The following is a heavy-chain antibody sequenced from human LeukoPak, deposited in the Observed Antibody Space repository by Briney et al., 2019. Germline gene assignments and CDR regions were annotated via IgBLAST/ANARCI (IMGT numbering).Heavy chain of an antibody. J-gene: IGHJ1*01. Sequence: GGSLRLPCAASGFTFSSYWMSWVRQAPGKGLEWVANIKQDGSEKYYVDSVKGRFTISRDNAKNSLYLQMNSLRAEDTAVYYCARVSGLATNEYFQHWGQGTLVTVSS. CDR2: IKQDGSEK. D-gene: IGHD5-12*01. CDR3: ARVSGLATNEYFQH. CDR1: GFTFSSYW. V-gene: IGHV3-7*03.